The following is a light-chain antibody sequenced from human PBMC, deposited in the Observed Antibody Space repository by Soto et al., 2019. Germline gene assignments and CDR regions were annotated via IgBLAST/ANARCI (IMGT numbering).Light chain of an antibody. CDR2: NVS. Sequence: DVVMTQSPLSLPVTLGQPASISCRSSQSLVHSDGNTYLSWFLQRPGQSPRRLIYNVSNRDSRVPDRFRGSGSGTDLTLTISRVEAEDVGVYYCMQGTHWPPYTFGQGTKVDIK. V-gene: IGKV2-30*02. CDR1: QSLVHSDGNTY. J-gene: IGKJ2*01. CDR3: MQGTHWPPYT.